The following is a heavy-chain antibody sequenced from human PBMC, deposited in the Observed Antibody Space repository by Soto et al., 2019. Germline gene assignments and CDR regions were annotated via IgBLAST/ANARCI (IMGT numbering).Heavy chain of an antibody. CDR2: TYYRSKWYN. Sequence: SQTLSLTCAISGDSVSSNSAASNWIKQSPSRGLEWLGRTYYRSKWYNDYAVSVKSRITINPDTSKNQFSLQLNSVTPEDTAVYYCARGECSGGSCYLPLYYYYGMDVWGQGTTVTVSS. V-gene: IGHV6-1*01. D-gene: IGHD2-15*01. J-gene: IGHJ6*02. CDR1: GDSVSSNSAA. CDR3: ARGECSGGSCYLPLYYYYGMDV.